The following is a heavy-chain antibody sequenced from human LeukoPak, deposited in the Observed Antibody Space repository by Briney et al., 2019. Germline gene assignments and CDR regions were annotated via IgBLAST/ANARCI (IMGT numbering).Heavy chain of an antibody. J-gene: IGHJ4*02. V-gene: IGHV3-30*02. CDR2: IRYDGSNE. Sequence: GGSLRLSCAASGFTFSSYAMHWVRQAPGEGLDWVAFIRYDGSNECYADSVKGRFTISRDNSENTLYLQMNSLTPEDTAVYYCVADFDYWGQGTLVTVSS. CDR3: VADFDY. CDR1: GFTFSSYA.